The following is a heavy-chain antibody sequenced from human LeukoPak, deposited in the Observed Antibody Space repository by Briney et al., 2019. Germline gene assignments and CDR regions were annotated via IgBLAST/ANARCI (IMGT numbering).Heavy chain of an antibody. CDR1: GGSISSGGYY. V-gene: IGHV4-31*03. CDR3: ARSHIEWLRDTGLGAFDI. D-gene: IGHD3-3*01. J-gene: IGHJ3*02. CDR2: IYYSGST. Sequence: KSSETLPLTCTVSGGSISSGGYYWSWIRQHPGKGLEWIGYIYYSGSTYYNPSLKSRVTISVDTSKNQFSLKLSSVTAADTAVYYCARSHIEWLRDTGLGAFDIWGQGTMVTVSS.